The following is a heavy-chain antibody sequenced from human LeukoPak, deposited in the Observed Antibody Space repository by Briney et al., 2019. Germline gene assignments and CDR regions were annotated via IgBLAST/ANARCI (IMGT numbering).Heavy chain of an antibody. CDR1: GFTFSSYS. CDR2: ISSSSSYI. CDR3: ARDLFDWNPNSPSDY. D-gene: IGHD3-9*01. J-gene: IGHJ4*02. Sequence: GGSLRLSCAASGFTFSSYSMNWVRQAPGKGLEWVSSISSSSSYIYYADSVKGRFTISRDNAKNSLYLQMNSLRAEDTAVYYCARDLFDWNPNSPSDYWGQGTLVTVSS. V-gene: IGHV3-21*01.